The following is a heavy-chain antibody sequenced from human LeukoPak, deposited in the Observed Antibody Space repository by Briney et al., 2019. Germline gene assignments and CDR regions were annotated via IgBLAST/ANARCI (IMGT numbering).Heavy chain of an antibody. J-gene: IGHJ5*02. CDR1: GFTFSSYS. CDR2: ISSSSSYI. D-gene: IGHD3-3*01. CDR3: ARDPYITIFGVEYYA. V-gene: IGHV3-21*01. Sequence: GGSLRLSCAASGFTFSSYSMNWVRQAPGKGLEWVSSISSSSSYIYYADSVKGRFTISRDNAKTSLYLQMNSLRAEDTAVYYCARDPYITIFGVEYYAWGQGTLVTVSS.